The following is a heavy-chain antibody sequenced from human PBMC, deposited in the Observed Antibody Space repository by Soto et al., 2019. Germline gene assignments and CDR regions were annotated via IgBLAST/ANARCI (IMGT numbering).Heavy chain of an antibody. V-gene: IGHV3-23*01. Sequence: PGGSLRLSCAASGFTFSSYAMSWVRQAPGKGLEWVSAISGSGGSTYYADSVKGRFTISRDNSKNTLYLQMNSLRAEDTAVYYCAKDPRDENYYGMDVWGQGTTVTVSS. CDR2: ISGSGGST. J-gene: IGHJ6*02. CDR1: GFTFSSYA. CDR3: AKDPRDENYYGMDV.